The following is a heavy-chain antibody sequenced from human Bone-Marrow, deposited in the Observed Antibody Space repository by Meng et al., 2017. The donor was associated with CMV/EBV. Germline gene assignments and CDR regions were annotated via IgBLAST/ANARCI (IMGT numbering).Heavy chain of an antibody. J-gene: IGHJ6*02. V-gene: IGHV4-59*05. Sequence: SETLSLTCTVSGGSISSYYWSWIRQPAGKGLEWIGSIYYSGSTYYNPSLKSRVTISVDTSKNQFSLKLSSVTAADTAVYYCARIYLDYDFWSGYENYYGMDVWGQGTTVTVYS. D-gene: IGHD3-3*01. CDR2: IYYSGST. CDR1: GGSISSYY. CDR3: ARIYLDYDFWSGYENYYGMDV.